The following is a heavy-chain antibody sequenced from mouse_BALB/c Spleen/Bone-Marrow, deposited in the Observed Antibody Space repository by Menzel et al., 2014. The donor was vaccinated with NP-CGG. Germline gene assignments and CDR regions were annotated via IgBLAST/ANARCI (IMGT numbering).Heavy chain of an antibody. CDR3: ARGGDDFSLDY. D-gene: IGHD2-4*01. Sequence: VKLQESGTELVMPGASVKMSCKASGYAFTDRWIHWVKQRPGQGLEWIGAIDTSDSYTNYNQKFKGKATLTVDESSSTAYIHPSSLTSEDSAVYYCARGGDDFSLDYWGQRTSVTVSS. V-gene: IGHV1-69*01. J-gene: IGHJ4*01. CDR2: IDTSDSYT. CDR1: GYAFTDRW.